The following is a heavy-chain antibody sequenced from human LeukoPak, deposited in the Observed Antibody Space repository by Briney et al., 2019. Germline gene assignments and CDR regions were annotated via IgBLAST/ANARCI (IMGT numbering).Heavy chain of an antibody. CDR2: IYPGDFDT. J-gene: IGHJ6*03. CDR1: GYSFTSYW. Sequence: GESLKISCKGSGYSFTSYWIGWVRQMPGKGLEWMGIIYPGDFDTRYSPSFQGQVTISADKSISTAYLQWSSLKASDTAMYYCARQGLLGSGSYYRVYYYYMDVWGKGTTVTISS. D-gene: IGHD3-10*01. V-gene: IGHV5-51*01. CDR3: ARQGLLGSGSYYRVYYYYMDV.